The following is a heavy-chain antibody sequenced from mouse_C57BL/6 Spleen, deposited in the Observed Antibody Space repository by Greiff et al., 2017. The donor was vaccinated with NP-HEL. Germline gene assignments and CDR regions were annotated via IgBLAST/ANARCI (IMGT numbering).Heavy chain of an antibody. J-gene: IGHJ4*01. D-gene: IGHD3-3*01. CDR3: ANNEARDYYAMDY. Sequence: QVQLQQPGAELVKPGASVKMSCKASGYTFTSYWITWVKQRPGQGLEWIGDIYPGSGSTNYNEKFKSKATLTVDTSSSTAYMQLSSLTSEDSAVYYCANNEARDYYAMDYWGQGTSVTVSS. V-gene: IGHV1-55*01. CDR1: GYTFTSYW. CDR2: IYPGSGST.